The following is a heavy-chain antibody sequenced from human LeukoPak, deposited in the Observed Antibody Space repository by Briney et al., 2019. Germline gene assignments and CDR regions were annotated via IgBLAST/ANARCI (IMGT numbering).Heavy chain of an antibody. V-gene: IGHV3-11*01. CDR1: GFTFSDYY. J-gene: IGHJ4*02. CDR2: ISRSGSTV. CDR3: ARVSRRGVTSTGDY. D-gene: IGHD2-21*02. Sequence: KSGGSLRLSCAASGFTFSDYYMSWIRQAPGKGLEWVSHISRSGSTVYYADSVKGRFTISRDNAKNSLYLQVNRLRTEDTAVYYCARVSRRGVTSTGDYWGLGTLVTVSS.